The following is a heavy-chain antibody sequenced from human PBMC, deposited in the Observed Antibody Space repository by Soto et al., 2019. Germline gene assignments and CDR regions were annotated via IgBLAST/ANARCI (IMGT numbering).Heavy chain of an antibody. CDR3: AKVDYGDSFDY. D-gene: IGHD4-17*01. J-gene: IGHJ4*02. CDR1: GLTFSSYA. CDR2: IGGSGTNT. Sequence: EVQLLDSGGGLVQPGGSPRLSCVASGLTFSSYAMSWVRQVPGKGLEWVSLIGGSGTNTYYADSVKGRFTISRDNSKNTLYLQMNSLRAEDTAVYYCAKVDYGDSFDYWGQGTPVTVSS. V-gene: IGHV3-23*01.